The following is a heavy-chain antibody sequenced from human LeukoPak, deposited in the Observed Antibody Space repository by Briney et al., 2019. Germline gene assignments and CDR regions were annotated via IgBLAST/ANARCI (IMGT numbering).Heavy chain of an antibody. D-gene: IGHD3-16*01. V-gene: IGHV1-2*02. Sequence: ASLKVSCKASGYSFTGYFLHWVRQAPGQGLEWMGWSNPNNGLTNYTQKFKGRVTMTRDTSSATGYMELNRLTSDDTAVFYWARAWGSLYYFDHWGQGTMVTVCS. CDR1: GYSFTGYF. CDR3: ARAWGSLYYFDH. J-gene: IGHJ4*02. CDR2: SNPNNGLT.